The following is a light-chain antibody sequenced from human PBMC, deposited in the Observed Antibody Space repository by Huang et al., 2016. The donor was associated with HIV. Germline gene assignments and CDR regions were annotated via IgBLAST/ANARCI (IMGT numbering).Light chain of an antibody. V-gene: IGKV1-6*01. Sequence: AIQMTQSPSSLSASLGDRITITCRASQGIRNELGWYQHTPGKDPNLRIYAASELQVGVPLRFRGSGSGTDFTLIITSLQPEDVGTYYCLQDFNYPRTFGQGTTVNI. CDR1: QGIRNE. CDR2: AAS. CDR3: LQDFNYPRT. J-gene: IGKJ1*01.